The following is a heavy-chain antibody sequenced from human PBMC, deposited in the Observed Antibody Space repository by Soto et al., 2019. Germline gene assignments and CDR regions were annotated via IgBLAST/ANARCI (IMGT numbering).Heavy chain of an antibody. J-gene: IGHJ4*02. CDR2: ISDDGSNK. V-gene: IGHV3-30*18. CDR1: GFTFSSYG. Sequence: QVQLVESGGGVVQPGRSLRLSCAASGFTFSSYGMHGVLQAPGKGLEWVAVISDDGSNKYYADSVKCRFTISRDNSKNTLYLQMNSLRAEDTAVYYCAKRHTGVCRRYDSIGYLTDYWGQGTLVTVSS. CDR3: AKRHTGVCRRYDSIGYLTDY. D-gene: IGHD3-22*01.